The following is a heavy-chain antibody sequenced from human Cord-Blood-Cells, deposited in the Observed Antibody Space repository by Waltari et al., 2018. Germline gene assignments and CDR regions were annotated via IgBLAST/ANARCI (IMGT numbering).Heavy chain of an antibody. J-gene: IGHJ3*02. V-gene: IGHV1-8*01. D-gene: IGHD3-10*01. CDR1: GYTSTSYD. Sequence: QVQLVQSGAEVKKPGASVNVSCKPSGYTSTSYDIHRVRQATGQGLEWMEWMNPNSGNTGYAQKFQGRVTMTRNTSISTAYMELSSLRSEDTAVYYCARGGPNYYGSGSDAFDIWGQGTMVTVSS. CDR3: ARGGPNYYGSGSDAFDI. CDR2: MNPNSGNT.